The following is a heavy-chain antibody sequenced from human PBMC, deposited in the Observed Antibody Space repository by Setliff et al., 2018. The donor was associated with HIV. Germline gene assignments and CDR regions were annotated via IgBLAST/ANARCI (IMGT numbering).Heavy chain of an antibody. Sequence: GGSLRLSCAASGFTFSSYRMNWVRQAPGKGLEWVSYISSSSSTIYYADSVKGRFTISRDNAKNSLYLQMNSLRAEDTAVYYCARAKGITGPYYYYYMDVWGKGTTVTVSS. V-gene: IGHV3-48*04. D-gene: IGHD1-20*01. J-gene: IGHJ6*03. CDR1: GFTFSSYR. CDR2: ISSSSSTI. CDR3: ARAKGITGPYYYYYMDV.